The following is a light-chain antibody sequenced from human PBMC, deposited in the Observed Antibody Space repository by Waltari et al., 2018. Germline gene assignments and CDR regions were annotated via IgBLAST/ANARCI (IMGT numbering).Light chain of an antibody. J-gene: IGKJ1*01. CDR1: QSVSRA. V-gene: IGKV3-20*01. CDR3: QHYLRLPVT. Sequence: VLTQHPGTMSLSPGERATVPCRASQSVSRALAWYQQKPGQAPRLLLYGASTRATGIPDRFSGSGSGTDFSLTISRLEPDDFAVYYCQHYLRLPVTFGQGTTVEI. CDR2: GAS.